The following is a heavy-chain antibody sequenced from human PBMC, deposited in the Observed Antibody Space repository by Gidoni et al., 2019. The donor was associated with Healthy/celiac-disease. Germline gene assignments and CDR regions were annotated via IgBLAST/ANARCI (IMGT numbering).Heavy chain of an antibody. CDR1: GYTFTSYY. CDR3: AGGPYDSSGYYLAMDV. Sequence: QVQLVQSGAEVKKPGAPVKVSCKASGYTFTSYYMHWVRQAPGQGLEWMGIINPSGGSTSYAQKFQGRVTMTRDTSTSTVYMELSSLRSEDTAVYYCAGGPYDSSGYYLAMDVWGQGTTVTVSS. V-gene: IGHV1-46*01. CDR2: INPSGGST. D-gene: IGHD3-22*01. J-gene: IGHJ6*02.